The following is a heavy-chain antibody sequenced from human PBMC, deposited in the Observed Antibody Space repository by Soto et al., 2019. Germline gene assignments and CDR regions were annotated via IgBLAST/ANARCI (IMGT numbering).Heavy chain of an antibody. D-gene: IGHD3-22*01. Sequence: LSETLSLTCAVYGGSFSGYYWSWIRQPPGKGLEWIGEINHSGSTNYNPSLKSRVTISVDASKNQFSLKLSSVTAADTAVYYCARGSAYDSSGYPYYFDYWGQGTLVTVSS. CDR2: INHSGST. CDR3: ARGSAYDSSGYPYYFDY. J-gene: IGHJ4*02. V-gene: IGHV4-34*01. CDR1: GGSFSGYY.